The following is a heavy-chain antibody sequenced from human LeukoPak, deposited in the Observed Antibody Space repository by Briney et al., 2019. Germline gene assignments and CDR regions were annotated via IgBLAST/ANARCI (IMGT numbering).Heavy chain of an antibody. CDR2: ISSSGSTI. D-gene: IGHD4-17*01. V-gene: IGHV3-48*03. Sequence: PGGSLRLSCAASGFTFSSYEMNWVRQAPGKGLEWVSYISSSGSTIYYADSVKGRFTISRDNAKNSLYLQMNSLRAEDTAVYYCARLRPDYGAGPHYYCGMDVRGQGTTVTVSS. CDR1: GFTFSSYE. J-gene: IGHJ6*02. CDR3: ARLRPDYGAGPHYYCGMDV.